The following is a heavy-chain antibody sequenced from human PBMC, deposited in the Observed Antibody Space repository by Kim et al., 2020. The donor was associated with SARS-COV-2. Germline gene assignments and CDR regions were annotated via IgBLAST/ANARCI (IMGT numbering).Heavy chain of an antibody. J-gene: IGHJ4*02. CDR3: AKGNEVIAARVPFDY. Sequence: DSVKGRFTISRDNAKNSLYLQMNSLRAEDTALYYCAKGNEVIAARVPFDYWGQGTLVTVSS. V-gene: IGHV3-9*01. D-gene: IGHD6-6*01.